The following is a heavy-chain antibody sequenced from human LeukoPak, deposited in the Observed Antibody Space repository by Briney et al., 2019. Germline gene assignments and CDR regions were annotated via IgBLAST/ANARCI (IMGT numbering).Heavy chain of an antibody. CDR3: ARGVDYYGV. V-gene: IGHV4-34*01. D-gene: IGHD3-10*01. J-gene: IGHJ4*02. CDR1: GVSFSGYY. Sequence: PSETLSLTCAVYGVSFSGYYWNWIRQPPGKGLEWIGEINHSGRTNYNPSLKSRVTISVDTSKKQFSLKLSSVTAADTAVYYCARGVDYYGVWGQGTLVTVSS. CDR2: INHSGRT.